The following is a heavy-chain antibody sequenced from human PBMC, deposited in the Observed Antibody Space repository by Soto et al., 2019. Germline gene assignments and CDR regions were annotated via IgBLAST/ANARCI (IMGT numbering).Heavy chain of an antibody. CDR3: AKNQGVELVPLATVDWFDP. CDR1: GFTFSSYA. CDR2: ISGSGCKK. J-gene: IGHJ5*02. Sequence: GGSLRLSCAASGFTFSSYAMSWVRQAPGKGLEWVSAISGSGCKKYYADSVKGRFTISRDNSKSTVYLELNNLSAEDTAVYHCAKNQGVELVPLATVDWFDPWGQGTLVTVSS. D-gene: IGHD1-26*01. V-gene: IGHV3-23*01.